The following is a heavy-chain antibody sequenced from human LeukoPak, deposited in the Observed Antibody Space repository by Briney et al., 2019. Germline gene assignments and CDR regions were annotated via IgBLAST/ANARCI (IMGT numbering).Heavy chain of an antibody. V-gene: IGHV3-74*03. CDR3: ARRFYEYNVYDRHFDS. D-gene: IGHD3-16*01. Sequence: GGSLRLSCADSGFTFSRDWMHWVRQAPGKGPEWVSRISDDGSITTYADSVQGRFTISRDNAKSTVFLQMNSLRVEDAAVYFCARRFYEYNVYDRHFDSWGQGILVTVSS. CDR2: ISDDGSIT. J-gene: IGHJ4*02. CDR1: GFTFSRDW.